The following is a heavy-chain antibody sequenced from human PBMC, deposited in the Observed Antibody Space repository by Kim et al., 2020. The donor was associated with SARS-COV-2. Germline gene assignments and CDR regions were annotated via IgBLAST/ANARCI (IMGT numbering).Heavy chain of an antibody. V-gene: IGHV4-31*03. J-gene: IGHJ5*02. Sequence: SETLSLTCTVSGGSISSGGYYWSWIRQHPGKGLEWIGYIYYSGSTHYNPSLESRVSISVDTSKNQFSLKLSSVTAADTAVYYCARDRLASSSFDPWGQGTLVTVSS. CDR1: GGSISSGGYY. D-gene: IGHD6-13*01. CDR3: ARDRLASSSFDP. CDR2: IYYSGST.